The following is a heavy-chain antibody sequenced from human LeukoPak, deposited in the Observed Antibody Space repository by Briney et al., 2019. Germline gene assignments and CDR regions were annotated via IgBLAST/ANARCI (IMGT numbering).Heavy chain of an antibody. Sequence: GGSLRLSCAASGFIFSDYWMHWVRQGPGKGLVWVSRIKSDGSSTSYADSVKGRFTISRDNAKNTVYVHMNSLRDEDTAVYYCARGGRYAYFLDYWGQRTLVTVSS. V-gene: IGHV3-74*01. CDR1: GFIFSDYW. CDR3: ARGGRYAYFLDY. J-gene: IGHJ4*02. D-gene: IGHD3-16*01. CDR2: IKSDGSST.